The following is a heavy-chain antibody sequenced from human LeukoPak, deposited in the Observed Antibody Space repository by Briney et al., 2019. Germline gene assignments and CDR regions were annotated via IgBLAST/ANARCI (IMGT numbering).Heavy chain of an antibody. CDR1: GYTFTSYD. V-gene: IGHV1-8*01. J-gene: IGHJ6*02. Sequence: PRASVKVSCKASGYTFTSYDINWVRQATGQGLEWMGWMNPNSGNTGYAQKFQGRVTMTRNTSISTAYMELSSLRSEDTAVYYCARGSLWFGERRNRYYYYYGMDVWGQGTTVTVSS. D-gene: IGHD3-10*01. CDR3: ARGSLWFGERRNRYYYYYGMDV. CDR2: MNPNSGNT.